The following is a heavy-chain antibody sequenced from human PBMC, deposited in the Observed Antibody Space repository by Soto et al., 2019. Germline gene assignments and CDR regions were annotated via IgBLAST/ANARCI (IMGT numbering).Heavy chain of an antibody. V-gene: IGHV3-30-3*01. CDR1: GFTFSSYA. Sequence: GGSLRLSCAASGFTFSSYAMHWVRQAPGKGLEWVAVISYDGSNKYYADSGKGRFPISRDNSNDTLYLQMNSLRAEDTAVYYCARGKLRYFDWLSTAPNYYYGMDVWGQGTTVTVSS. D-gene: IGHD3-9*01. CDR3: ARGKLRYFDWLSTAPNYYYGMDV. J-gene: IGHJ6*02. CDR2: ISYDGSNK.